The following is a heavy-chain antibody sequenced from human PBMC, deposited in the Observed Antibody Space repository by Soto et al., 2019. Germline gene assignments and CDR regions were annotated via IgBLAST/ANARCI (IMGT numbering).Heavy chain of an antibody. CDR1: GFNFSTHW. CDR3: GRESDDWPLNWFYP. D-gene: IGHD3-9*01. V-gene: IGHV3-74*01. J-gene: IGHJ5*02. Sequence: GGSRTLSCAASGFNFSTHWMHCVRPRPADGLVWGSRTTRNGKRNAYAESVKGRFAIYRDNAKNTLYMQVNGLSAEDTAVYYCGRESDDWPLNWFYPWGQGSLVTVSS. CDR2: TTRNGKRN.